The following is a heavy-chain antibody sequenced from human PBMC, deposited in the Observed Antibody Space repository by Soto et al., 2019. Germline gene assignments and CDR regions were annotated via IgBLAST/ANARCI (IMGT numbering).Heavy chain of an antibody. J-gene: IGHJ4*02. CDR3: ARHKRDLRFLEWSYYFDY. Sequence: PGGSLRLSCAASGFTFSDYWMSWVRQAPGKGLEWLANIRKDGGDKYFVDSVKGRFTISRDSSKNTVSLEMTSLRAEDTAVYYCARHKRDLRFLEWSYYFDYWGQGTLVTVSS. V-gene: IGHV3-7*01. CDR2: IRKDGGDK. D-gene: IGHD3-3*01. CDR1: GFTFSDYW.